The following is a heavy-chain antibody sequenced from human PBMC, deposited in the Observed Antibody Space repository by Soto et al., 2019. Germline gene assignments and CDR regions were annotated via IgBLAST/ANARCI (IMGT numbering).Heavy chain of an antibody. J-gene: IGHJ5*02. CDR1: GFTFISYA. CDR2: ISGSGGST. V-gene: IGHV3-23*01. D-gene: IGHD5-18*01. CDR3: AKVMVKNWFDP. Sequence: PWGSLSLSCAASGFTFISYAMSGVRQAPGKGLEWVSAISGSGGSTYYADSVKGRFTISRDNSKNTLYLQMNSLRADDTAVYYCAKVMVKNWFDPWGQGTPVTVSS.